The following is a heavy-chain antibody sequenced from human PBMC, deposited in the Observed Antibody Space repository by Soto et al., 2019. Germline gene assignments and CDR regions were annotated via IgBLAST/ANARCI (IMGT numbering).Heavy chain of an antibody. CDR2: ITGSSGTT. D-gene: IGHD1-26*01. Sequence: GGSLRLSCAASGFTFSSHAMSWVRQAPGKGLECVSSITGSSGTTYYADSVKGRFTISRDKSKNSMYLQMNSLRAEDTAFYYCARDGVGATTYFGYFDYWGQGTLVTVSS. J-gene: IGHJ4*02. CDR3: ARDGVGATTYFGYFDY. CDR1: GFTFSSHA. V-gene: IGHV3-23*01.